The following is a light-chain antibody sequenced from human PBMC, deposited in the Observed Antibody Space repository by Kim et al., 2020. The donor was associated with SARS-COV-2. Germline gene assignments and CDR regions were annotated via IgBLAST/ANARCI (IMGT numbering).Light chain of an antibody. V-gene: IGKV3-15*01. CDR3: QQYNNWPPYT. Sequence: PGGRGTLSRRASPSVSSNLAWYQQKPGQAPRPLIYGASTRATGNPAKFSGSGAWTEFTLTIRSLQSEDFAVYYCQQYNNWPPYTFGQGTKLEI. J-gene: IGKJ2*01. CDR2: GAS. CDR1: PSVSSN.